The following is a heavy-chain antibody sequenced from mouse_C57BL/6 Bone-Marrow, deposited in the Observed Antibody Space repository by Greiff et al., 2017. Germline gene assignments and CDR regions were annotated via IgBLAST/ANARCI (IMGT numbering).Heavy chain of an antibody. CDR1: GFTFSSYT. D-gene: IGHD3-2*02. J-gene: IGHJ3*01. CDR2: ISGGGGNT. CDR3: ARQRLFAY. Sequence: RVESGGGLVKPGGSLKLSCAASGFTFSSYTMSWVRQTPEKRLEWVATISGGGGNTYYPDSVKGRFTISRDNAKNTLYLQMSSLRSEDTALYYCARQRLFAYWGQGTLVTVSA. V-gene: IGHV5-9*01.